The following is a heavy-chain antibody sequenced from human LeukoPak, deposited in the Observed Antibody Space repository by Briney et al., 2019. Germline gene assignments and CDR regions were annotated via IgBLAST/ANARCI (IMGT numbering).Heavy chain of an antibody. CDR1: GFTFSSYW. CDR3: KSGGAAPGSFDY. D-gene: IGHD1-1*01. J-gene: IGHJ4*02. V-gene: IGHV3-7*01. CDR2: IKYDGNEE. Sequence: PGGSLRLSCAASGFTFSSYWMSWIRQAPGKGREWVANIKYDGNEEYYVDSVKGRFTISRDNAKSSLYLQLNSLRVEDTAVYYCKSGGAAPGSFDYWGQGTLVTVSP.